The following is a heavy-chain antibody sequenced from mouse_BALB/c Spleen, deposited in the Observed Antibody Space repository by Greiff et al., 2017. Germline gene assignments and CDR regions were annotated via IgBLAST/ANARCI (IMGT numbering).Heavy chain of an antibody. D-gene: IGHD2-14*01. CDR1: GFTFSSYA. J-gene: IGHJ2*01. CDR2: ISSGGSYT. Sequence: EVQVVESGGGLVKPGGSLKLSCAASGFTFSSYAMSWVRQTPEKRLEWVATISSGGSYTYYPDSVKGRFTISRDNAKNTLYLQMSSLRSEDTAMYYCARGGYYRYRGGFDYWGQGTTLTVSS. V-gene: IGHV5-9-3*01. CDR3: ARGGYYRYRGGFDY.